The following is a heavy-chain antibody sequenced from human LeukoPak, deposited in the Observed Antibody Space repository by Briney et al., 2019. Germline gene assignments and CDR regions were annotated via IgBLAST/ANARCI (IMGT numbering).Heavy chain of an antibody. CDR1: GFTFSSYA. D-gene: IGHD5-18*01. CDR3: ANLARYSYGYYYYYGMDV. CDR2: ISGSGGST. J-gene: IGHJ6*02. Sequence: PGGSLRLSCAASGFTFSSYAMSWVRQAPGKGLEWVSAISGSGGSTYYADSVKGRFTISRDNSKNTLYLQMNSLRAEDTAVYYCANLARYSYGYYYYYGMDVWGQGTTVTVSS. V-gene: IGHV3-23*01.